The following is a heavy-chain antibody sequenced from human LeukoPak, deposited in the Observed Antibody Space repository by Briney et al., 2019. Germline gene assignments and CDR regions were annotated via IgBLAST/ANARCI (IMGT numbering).Heavy chain of an antibody. CDR2: ISYDGSNK. CDR3: ARDRVLQPTGDYGMDV. Sequence: GRSLRLSCAASGFTFSSYAMHWVRQAPGKGLEWVAVISYDGSNKYYADSVKGRFTISRDNSKNTLYLQMNSLRAEDTAVYYCARDRVLQPTGDYGMDVWGQGTTVTVSS. D-gene: IGHD3-10*01. V-gene: IGHV3-30-3*01. J-gene: IGHJ6*02. CDR1: GFTFSSYA.